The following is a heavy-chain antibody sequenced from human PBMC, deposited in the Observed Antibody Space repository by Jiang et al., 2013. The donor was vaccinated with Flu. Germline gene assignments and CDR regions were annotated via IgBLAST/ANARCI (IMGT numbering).Heavy chain of an antibody. V-gene: IGHV3-15*07. D-gene: IGHD6-13*01. CDR3: TTGAAAGTF. CDR1: GFPFTNAW. CDR2: IKTTANGGTT. J-gene: IGHJ4*02. Sequence: VQLVESGGGLVQPGGSLRLSCAASGFPFTNAWMNWVRQAPGKGLEWVGHIKTTANGGTTAYAAPVKGRFTISRDDSKNTLYLQMNSLKTEDTAVYYCTTGAAAGTFWGQGTLVAVSS.